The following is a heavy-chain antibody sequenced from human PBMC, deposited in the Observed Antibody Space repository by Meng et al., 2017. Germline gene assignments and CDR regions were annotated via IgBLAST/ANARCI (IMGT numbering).Heavy chain of an antibody. CDR1: GFSVTTSY. D-gene: IGHD6-19*01. CDR3: ARDSSSGWYHNY. Sequence: FIPPWGSRSLSCTAFGFSVTTSYMSWVRQAPGKGLEWVSVIYSGGSTYYADSVKGRFSISRDNSKNTLYLQMNSLRAEDTAVYFCARDSSSGWYHNYWGQGTLVTVSS. V-gene: IGHV3-53*01. J-gene: IGHJ4*02. CDR2: IYSGGST.